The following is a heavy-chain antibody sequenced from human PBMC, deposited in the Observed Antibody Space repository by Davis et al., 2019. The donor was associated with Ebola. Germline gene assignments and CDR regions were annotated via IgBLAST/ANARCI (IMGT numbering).Heavy chain of an antibody. V-gene: IGHV3-21*01. CDR3: VRGTSTVKTAKGWFDP. Sequence: GESLKISCVASGFTFSSHSMSWIRQAPGDGLEWVSSISSSSGYIYYADSVKGRFTISRDNAENSLYLQMNSLRAEDTAVYYCVRGTSTVKTAKGWFDPWGQGTLVTVSS. CDR2: ISSSSGYI. CDR1: GFTFSSHS. J-gene: IGHJ5*02. D-gene: IGHD4-17*01.